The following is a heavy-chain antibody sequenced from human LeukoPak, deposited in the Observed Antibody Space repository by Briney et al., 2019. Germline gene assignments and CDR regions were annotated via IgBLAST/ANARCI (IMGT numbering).Heavy chain of an antibody. Sequence: SETLSLTCAVYGGSFSGYYWSWIRQPPGKGLEWIGEINHSGSTNYNPSLKSRITISVDTSKNQFSLKLTSITAADTAVYYCARSRYSSSWYGKGHWFDPWGQGTLVTVSS. CDR3: ARSRYSSSWYGKGHWFDP. J-gene: IGHJ5*02. CDR2: INHSGST. D-gene: IGHD6-13*01. CDR1: GGSFSGYY. V-gene: IGHV4-34*01.